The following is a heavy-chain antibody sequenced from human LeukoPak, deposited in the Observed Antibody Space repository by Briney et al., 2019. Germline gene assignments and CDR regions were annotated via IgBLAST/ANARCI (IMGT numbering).Heavy chain of an antibody. Sequence: SVKVSCKASGYTFTSYGISWVRQAPGQGLEWMGGIIPIFGTANYAQKFQGRVTITADKSTSTAYMELSSLRSEDTAVYYCATYDYGAKGGSWFYYYYMDVWGKGTTVTVSS. CDR2: IIPIFGTA. D-gene: IGHD4-17*01. J-gene: IGHJ6*03. CDR3: ATYDYGAKGGSWFYYYYMDV. CDR1: GYTFTSYG. V-gene: IGHV1-69*06.